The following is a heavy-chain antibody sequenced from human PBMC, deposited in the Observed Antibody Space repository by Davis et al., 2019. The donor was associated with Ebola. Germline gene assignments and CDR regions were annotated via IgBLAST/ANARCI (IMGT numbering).Heavy chain of an antibody. CDR3: ARGSRIAAAGTWYYGMDV. CDR2: IYYTGRT. V-gene: IGHV4-39*01. CDR1: GGSISSSSYY. J-gene: IGHJ6*02. Sequence: MPSETLSLTCTVSGGSISSSSYYWGWIRQPPGKGLEWIGSIYYTGRTYYNPSLKSRVTISVDTSKNQFSLKLSSVTAADTAVYYCARGSRIAAAGTWYYGMDVWGQGTTVTVSS. D-gene: IGHD6-13*01.